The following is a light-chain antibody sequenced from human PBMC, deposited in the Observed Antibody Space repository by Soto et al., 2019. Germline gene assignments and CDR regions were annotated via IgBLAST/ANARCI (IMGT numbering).Light chain of an antibody. Sequence: QSALTQPPSASGSPGQSVTISCTGTSSDIGAFNYVSWYQQHPGEAPKLMIYDVNKRPSGVPDRFSGSKSGNTASLTVSGLQAEDEADYYCSSYAGSNNLVFGGGTKLTVL. V-gene: IGLV2-8*01. CDR1: SSDIGAFNY. J-gene: IGLJ3*02. CDR3: SSYAGSNNLV. CDR2: DVN.